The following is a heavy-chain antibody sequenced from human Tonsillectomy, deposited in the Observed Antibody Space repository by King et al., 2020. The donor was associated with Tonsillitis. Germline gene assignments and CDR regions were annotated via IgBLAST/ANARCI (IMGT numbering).Heavy chain of an antibody. Sequence: QLVQSGGGVVQPGRSLRLSCAASGFTFSSYAMHWVRQAPGKGLEWVAVISYDGSNKYYADSVKGRFTISRDNSKNTLYLQMNSLRAEDTAVYYCARDQDIVVVVVATASMDVWGQGTTVTVS. CDR2: ISYDGSNK. CDR1: GFTFSSYA. CDR3: ARDQDIVVVVVATASMDV. V-gene: IGHV3-30-3*01. D-gene: IGHD2-15*01. J-gene: IGHJ6*02.